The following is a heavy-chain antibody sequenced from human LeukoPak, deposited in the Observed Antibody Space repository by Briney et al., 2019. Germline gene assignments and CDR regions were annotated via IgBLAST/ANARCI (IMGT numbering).Heavy chain of an antibody. CDR1: GGTFSSYA. J-gene: IGHJ4*02. V-gene: IGHV1-69*04. D-gene: IGHD3-22*01. CDR3: ARGGYYYDSSGYFFDY. CDR2: IIPILGRA. Sequence: ASVKVSCKASGGTFSSYAISWVRQAPGQGLEWMGRIIPILGRANYAQKFQGRVTITADKSTSTAYMELSSLRSEDTAVYYCARGGYYYDSSGYFFDYWGQGTLVTVSS.